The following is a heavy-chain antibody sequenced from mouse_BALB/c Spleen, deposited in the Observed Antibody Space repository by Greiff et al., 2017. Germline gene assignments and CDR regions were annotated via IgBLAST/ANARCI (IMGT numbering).Heavy chain of an antibody. CDR3: ARLHYYGSSPLPTY. Sequence: VQLQQSGAELVKPGASVKLSCTASGFNIKDTYMHWVKQRPEQGLEWIGRIDPANGNTKYDPKFQGKATITADTSSNTAYLQLSSLTSEDTAVYYCARLHYYGSSPLPTYWGQGTLVTVSA. D-gene: IGHD1-1*01. CDR2: IDPANGNT. J-gene: IGHJ3*01. CDR1: GFNIKDTY. V-gene: IGHV14-3*02.